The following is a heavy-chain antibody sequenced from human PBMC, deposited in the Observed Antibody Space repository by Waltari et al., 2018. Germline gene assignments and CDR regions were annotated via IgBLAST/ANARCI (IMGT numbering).Heavy chain of an antibody. Sequence: EVRVVESGGGLVQPGGSLRLSCAASGFTLSSHWMSWFRQAPGKGLEWVSNMRPDGSQKYYVDSVKGRFTISRDNAKNSLYLQMNSLRVKDTAVYYCARDVDYWGQGTLVTVSS. CDR3: ARDVDY. CDR1: GFTLSSHW. J-gene: IGHJ4*02. V-gene: IGHV3-7*01. CDR2: MRPDGSQK.